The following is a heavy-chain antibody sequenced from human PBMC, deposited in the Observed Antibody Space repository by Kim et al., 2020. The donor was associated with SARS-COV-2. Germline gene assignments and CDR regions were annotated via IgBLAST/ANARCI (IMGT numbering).Heavy chain of an antibody. D-gene: IGHD3-22*01. V-gene: IGHV3-72*01. CDR1: GFTFSDHS. CDR3: ARSRWNSGYYPHDY. J-gene: IGHJ1*01. CDR2: IRNKAKSYTT. Sequence: GGSLRLSCAVSGFTFSDHSMDWVRQAPGKGLEWVGRIRNKAKSYTTAYAASVKGRFTISRDDSKHSLFLQMISLRAEDTAVYYCARSRWNSGYYPHDYWGQGTLVTVSS.